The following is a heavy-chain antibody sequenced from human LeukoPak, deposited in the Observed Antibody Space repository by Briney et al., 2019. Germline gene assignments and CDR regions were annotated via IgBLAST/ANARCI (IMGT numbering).Heavy chain of an antibody. CDR1: GGSISSSSYY. D-gene: IGHD5-18*01. CDR3: ARQEDTAMVTFGIGAFDT. V-gene: IGHV4-39*01. Sequence: PSETLSLTCTVSGGSISSSSYYWGWIRQPPGKGLEWIGSIYYIESTYYNPSLKSRVTISVDTPKNQFSLKLSSVTAADTAVYYCARQEDTAMVTFGIGAFDTWGQGTMVTVSS. CDR2: IYYIEST. J-gene: IGHJ3*02.